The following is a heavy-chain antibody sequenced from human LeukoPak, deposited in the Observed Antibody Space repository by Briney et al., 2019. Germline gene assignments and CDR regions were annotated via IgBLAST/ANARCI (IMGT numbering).Heavy chain of an antibody. CDR1: GFTVSSYW. V-gene: IGHV3-7*01. Sequence: GGSLRLSCAASGFTVSSYWMSWVRQAPGHGLEWVANIKQDGSEKYYVNSVKGRFTISRDNAKNALYLQMNSLRAEDTAVYYCARAPDRNWFDPWGQGSLVTVSS. J-gene: IGHJ5*02. CDR2: IKQDGSEK. CDR3: ARAPDRNWFDP.